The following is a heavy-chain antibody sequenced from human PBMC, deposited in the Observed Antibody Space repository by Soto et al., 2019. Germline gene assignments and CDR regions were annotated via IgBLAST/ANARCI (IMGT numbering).Heavy chain of an antibody. D-gene: IGHD2-15*01. CDR3: ARSSRVVDGSWTHTIDS. V-gene: IGHV1-69*02. Sequence: GLDWMGRIIPILGIANYAQKFQGRVTITADKSTSTAYMELSSLRSEDTAVYYCARSSRVVDGSWTHTIDSAGQLTLVSVPS. J-gene: IGHJ4*02. CDR2: IIPILGIA.